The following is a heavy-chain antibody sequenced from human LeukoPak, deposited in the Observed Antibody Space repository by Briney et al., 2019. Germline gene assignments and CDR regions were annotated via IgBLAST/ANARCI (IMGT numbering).Heavy chain of an antibody. V-gene: IGHV3-7*01. CDR3: AKIAAAADEYFQH. D-gene: IGHD6-13*01. J-gene: IGHJ1*01. Sequence: QSGGSLRLSCAASGFTFSSYWMSWVRQAPGKGLEWVANIKQDGSEKYYVDSVKGRFTISRDNAKNSLYLQMNSLRAEDTAVYYCAKIAAAADEYFQHWGQGTLVTVSS. CDR2: IKQDGSEK. CDR1: GFTFSSYW.